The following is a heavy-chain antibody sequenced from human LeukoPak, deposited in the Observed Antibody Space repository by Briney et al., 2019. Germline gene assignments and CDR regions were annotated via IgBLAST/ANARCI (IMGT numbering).Heavy chain of an antibody. Sequence: YWIGWVRPMPGKGLEWMGIIYPGDSDTRYSPSFQGQVTISADKSISTAYLQWSSLKASDTAMYYCARQGRQLWPDYWGQGTLVTVSS. CDR3: ARQGRQLWPDY. CDR1: YW. D-gene: IGHD5-18*01. CDR2: IYPGDSDT. V-gene: IGHV5-51*01. J-gene: IGHJ4*02.